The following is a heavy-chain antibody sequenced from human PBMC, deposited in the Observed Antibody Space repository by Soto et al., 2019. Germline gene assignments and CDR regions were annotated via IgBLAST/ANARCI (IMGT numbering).Heavy chain of an antibody. CDR3: AKSNGVDP. J-gene: IGHJ5*02. V-gene: IGHV3-74*01. Sequence: EVQLVESGGGLVQPGGSLRLSCAASGFTFSDYWMNWVRQAPGKGLVWVSRIDSDGSSTSYADSVKGRFTISRDNAKNTLYLQMNSRRAEDTAVYYCAKSNGVDPWGQGTLVNVSS. CDR2: IDSDGSST. CDR1: GFTFSDYW.